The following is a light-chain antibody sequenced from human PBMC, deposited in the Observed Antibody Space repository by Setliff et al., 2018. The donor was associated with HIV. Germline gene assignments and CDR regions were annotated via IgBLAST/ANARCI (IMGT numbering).Light chain of an antibody. CDR3: GSFTSTSRFA. J-gene: IGLJ1*01. Sequence: QSALAQPASVSGSPGQSVSISCTGSGRDLGGFNFVSWYRQYPGKAPQLIIYEVTHRPSGVSSRFSSSKSGNTASLTISGLQAEDEADYYRGSFTSTSRFAFGTGTKVTVL. CDR1: GRDLGGFNF. V-gene: IGLV2-14*01. CDR2: EVT.